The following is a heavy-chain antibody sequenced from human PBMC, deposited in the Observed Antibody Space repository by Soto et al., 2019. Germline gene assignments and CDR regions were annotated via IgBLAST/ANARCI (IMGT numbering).Heavy chain of an antibody. J-gene: IGHJ3*02. V-gene: IGHV1-69*13. CDR1: GGTFSSYA. CDR3: ARWLSEDYYDSSGGHAFDI. Sequence: ASVKVSCKASGGTFSSYAISWVRQAPGQGLEWMGGIIPIFGTANYAQKFQGRVTITADESTSTAYMELSSLRSEDTAVYYCARWLSEDYYDSSGGHAFDIWGQGTMVTVSS. CDR2: IIPIFGTA. D-gene: IGHD3-22*01.